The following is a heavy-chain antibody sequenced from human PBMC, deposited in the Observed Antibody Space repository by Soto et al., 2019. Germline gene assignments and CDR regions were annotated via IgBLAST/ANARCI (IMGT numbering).Heavy chain of an antibody. V-gene: IGHV4-4*07. CDR3: ARDVGATVDY. CDR1: GGSISSYY. J-gene: IGHJ4*02. CDR2: IYTSGGT. D-gene: IGHD1-26*01. Sequence: AETLSLTCTVSGGSISSYYLGWIRQPPGKGLEWIGRIYTSGGTNYNPALKRRVTMYEDKYKNQFSMKLSSVNDADTALYYCARDVGATVDYWGQGTLVTVSS.